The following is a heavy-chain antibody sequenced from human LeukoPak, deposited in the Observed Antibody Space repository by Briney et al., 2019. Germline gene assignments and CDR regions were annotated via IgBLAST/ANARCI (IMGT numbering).Heavy chain of an antibody. J-gene: IGHJ4*02. CDR3: AKWGDYDVLTGYYVSDY. D-gene: IGHD3-9*01. V-gene: IGHV3-23*01. Sequence: PGASLRLSCAASGFTFSNYAMSWVRQAPGKGLEWVSAITGSGGNTYYADSVKGRFTISRDNCKNTVFLQMNSLRAEDTAVYYCAKWGDYDVLTGYYVSDYWGQGTLVTVSS. CDR1: GFTFSNYA. CDR2: ITGSGGNT.